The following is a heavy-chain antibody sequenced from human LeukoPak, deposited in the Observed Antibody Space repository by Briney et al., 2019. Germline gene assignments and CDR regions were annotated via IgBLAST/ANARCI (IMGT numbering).Heavy chain of an antibody. CDR1: GGTFSSYA. Sequence: SVKVSCKASGGTFSSYAISWVRQAPGQGLEWMGGIIPIFGTANYAQKFQGRVTITADESTSTAYMELSSLRSEDTAVYYCATVGYQQLGGAFDIWGQGTMVTVSS. CDR2: IIPIFGTA. CDR3: ATVGYQQLGGAFDI. V-gene: IGHV1-69*01. D-gene: IGHD6-13*01. J-gene: IGHJ3*02.